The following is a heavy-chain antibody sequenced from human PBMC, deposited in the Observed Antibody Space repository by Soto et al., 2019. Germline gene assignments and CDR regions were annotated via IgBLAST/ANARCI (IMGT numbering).Heavy chain of an antibody. CDR2: INAGNGNT. CDR3: ASCLAAREGCYYYGMDV. J-gene: IGHJ6*02. CDR1: GYTFTSYA. D-gene: IGHD6-6*01. Sequence: QVQLVQSGAEVKKPGASVKVSCKASGYTFTSYAMHWVRQAPGQRLGWMGWINAGNGNTKYSQKFQGRVTITRDTSASTAYMELSSLRSEDTAVYYCASCLAAREGCYYYGMDVWGQGTTVTVSS. V-gene: IGHV1-3*01.